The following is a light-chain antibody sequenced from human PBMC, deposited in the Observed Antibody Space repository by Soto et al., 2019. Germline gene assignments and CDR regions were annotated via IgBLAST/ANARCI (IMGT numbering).Light chain of an antibody. V-gene: IGKV1-9*01. CDR2: ASS. CDR3: QQVDSYPRT. CDR1: QGIGTY. J-gene: IGKJ1*01. Sequence: GDRGTVTFRASQGIGTYLVWYQQKSGKAPTVLIYASSTLQTGVPSRFSGSGSGTDLSITISSLNPEDVETYYCQQVDSYPRTFGQGTKVDIK.